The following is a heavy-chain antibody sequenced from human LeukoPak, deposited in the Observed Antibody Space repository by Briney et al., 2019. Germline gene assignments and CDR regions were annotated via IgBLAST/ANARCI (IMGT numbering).Heavy chain of an antibody. J-gene: IGHJ5*02. CDR2: IYYSGST. CDR3: ARGDYGGIAAAGTPYNWFDP. D-gene: IGHD6-13*01. Sequence: SETLSLTCTVSGGSISSGDYYWSWLRQPPGKGLEWIGNIYYSGSTYYNPSLKSRVTISVDTSENQFSLKLSSVTAADTAVYYCARGDYGGIAAAGTPYNWFDPWGQGTLVTVSS. CDR1: GGSISSGDYY. V-gene: IGHV4-30-4*01.